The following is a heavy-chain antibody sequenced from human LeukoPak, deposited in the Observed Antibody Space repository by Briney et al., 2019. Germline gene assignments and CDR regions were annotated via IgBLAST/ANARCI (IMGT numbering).Heavy chain of an antibody. CDR3: VREGTAQRDAFDI. Sequence: HPGGSLRLSCAASGFTFSSYEMNWVRQAPGKGLEWVSYISSSGSAIHYADSVKGRFTISRDNAKNSLYLQMNSLRAEDTAVYYCVREGTAQRDAFDIWGRGTMVTVSS. V-gene: IGHV3-48*03. J-gene: IGHJ3*02. CDR2: ISSSGSAI. CDR1: GFTFSSYE. D-gene: IGHD1-14*01.